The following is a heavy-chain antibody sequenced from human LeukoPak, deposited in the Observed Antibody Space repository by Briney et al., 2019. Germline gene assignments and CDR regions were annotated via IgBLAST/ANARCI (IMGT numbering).Heavy chain of an antibody. CDR3: AKDLYGSGSIYYYYYMDV. CDR2: ISGSGDNT. V-gene: IGHV3-23*01. D-gene: IGHD3-10*01. J-gene: IGHJ6*03. CDR1: GFIFSIYG. Sequence: GALRLSCAASGFIFSIYGMSWVRQAPEKGLEWVSAISGSGDNTYYADSVKGRFTISRDNSKNTLYLQMNSLRAEDTAVYYCAKDLYGSGSIYYYYYMDVWGKGTTVTISS.